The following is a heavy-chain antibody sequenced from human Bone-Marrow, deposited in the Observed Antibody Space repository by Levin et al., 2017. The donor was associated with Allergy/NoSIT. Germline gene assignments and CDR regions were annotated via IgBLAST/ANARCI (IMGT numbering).Heavy chain of an antibody. CDR3: ATGMYYYESSGYPLGY. Sequence: GGSLRLSCAASGFTVSRNYMTWVRQAPGKGLEWVSIILSGGSTYYADSVKGRFTISRDISQNMLYLQMNSLRAEDTAVYYCATGMYYYESSGYPLGYWGQGTLATVSS. J-gene: IGHJ4*02. D-gene: IGHD3-22*01. CDR1: GFTVSRNY. V-gene: IGHV3-66*01. CDR2: ILSGGST.